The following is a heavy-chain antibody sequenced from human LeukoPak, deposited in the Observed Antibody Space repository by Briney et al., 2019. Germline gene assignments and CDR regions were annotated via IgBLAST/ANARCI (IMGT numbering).Heavy chain of an antibody. J-gene: IGHJ4*02. CDR3: ARVKTGYRSPYFDY. CDR2: INPNSGGT. Sequence: ASVKVSCKASGYTFTGYYMHWVRQAPGQGLEWMGWINPNSGGTNYAQKFQGRVTMTRDTSISTAYLQWSNLKASDTAMYYCARVKTGYRSPYFDYWGQGTLVTVSS. V-gene: IGHV1-2*02. D-gene: IGHD5-18*01. CDR1: GYTFTGYY.